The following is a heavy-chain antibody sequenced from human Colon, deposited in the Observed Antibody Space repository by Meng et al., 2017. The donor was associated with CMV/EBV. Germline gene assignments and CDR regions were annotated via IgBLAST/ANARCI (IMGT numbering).Heavy chain of an antibody. J-gene: IGHJ4*02. V-gene: IGHV3-7*01. CDR1: GFSFSSYG. CDR2: INEHGSEK. Sequence: GESLKISCAASGFSFSSYGMSWVRQAPGKGLEWVACINEHGSEKYYVDSVKGRFTVSRDNAKNSLHLQMDSLRGDDTAVYYCEGQRGSSPFGFWGQGTLVTVSS. D-gene: IGHD3-16*01. CDR3: EGQRGSSPFGF.